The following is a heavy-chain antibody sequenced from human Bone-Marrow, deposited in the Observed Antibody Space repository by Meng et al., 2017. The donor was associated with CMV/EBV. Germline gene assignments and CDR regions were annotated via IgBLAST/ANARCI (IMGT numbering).Heavy chain of an antibody. CDR1: GFTFDDYA. CDR3: AKERGYSNPYFDY. Sequence: GGSLRLSCAASGFTFDDYAMHWVRQAPGKGLEWVSLISWDGGSTYYADSVKGRFTISRDNAKNSLYLQMNSLRAEDTAVYYCAKERGYSNPYFDYWGQGTLVTVSS. CDR2: ISWDGGST. J-gene: IGHJ4*02. V-gene: IGHV3-43*02. D-gene: IGHD4-11*01.